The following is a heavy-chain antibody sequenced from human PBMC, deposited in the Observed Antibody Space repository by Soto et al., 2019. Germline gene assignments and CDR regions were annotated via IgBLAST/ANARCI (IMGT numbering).Heavy chain of an antibody. CDR3: AREDYDILTGYYAFDY. V-gene: IGHV3-21*01. CDR2: ISSSSSYI. D-gene: IGHD3-9*01. J-gene: IGHJ4*02. Sequence: GGSLRLSCAASGFTFSSYSMNWVRQAPGKGLEWVSSISSSSSYIYYADSVKGRFTISRDNAKNSLYLQMNSLRAEDTAVYYCAREDYDILTGYYAFDYWGQGPLVTVSS. CDR1: GFTFSSYS.